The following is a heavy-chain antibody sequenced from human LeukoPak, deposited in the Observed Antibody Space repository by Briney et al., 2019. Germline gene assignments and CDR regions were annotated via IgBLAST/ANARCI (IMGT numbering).Heavy chain of an antibody. CDR3: AKDRPDY. CDR1: GFMFSTYS. CDR2: ISSSSSTI. J-gene: IGHJ4*02. Sequence: GGSLRLSCAASGFMFSTYSINWVRQAPGKGLEWVSYISSSSSTISYADSVKGRFTISRDNAKNSVYLQMNSLRAEDTAVYYCAKDRPDYWGQGTLVTVSS. V-gene: IGHV3-48*04.